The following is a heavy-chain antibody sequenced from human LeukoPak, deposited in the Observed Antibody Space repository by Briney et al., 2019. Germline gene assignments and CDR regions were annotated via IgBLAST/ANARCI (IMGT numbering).Heavy chain of an antibody. CDR2: IKQDGSEK. D-gene: IGHD6-13*01. Sequence: GSLRLSCAASGFTFSSYWMSWVRQAPGKGLEWVANIKQDGSEKYYVDSVKGRFTISRDNAKNSLYLQMNSLRAEDTAVYYCARGRSVAAGTTTISPFDYWGQGTLVTVSS. CDR3: ARGRSVAAGTTTISPFDY. V-gene: IGHV3-7*01. J-gene: IGHJ4*02. CDR1: GFTFSSYW.